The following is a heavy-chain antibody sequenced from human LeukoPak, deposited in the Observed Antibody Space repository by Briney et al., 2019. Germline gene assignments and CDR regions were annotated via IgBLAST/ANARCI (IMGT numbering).Heavy chain of an antibody. D-gene: IGHD1-14*01. CDR1: GGSISSSSYY. J-gene: IGHJ4*02. V-gene: IGHV4-39*01. Sequence: SETLSLTCTVSGGSISSSSYYWGWIRQPPGKGLEWIGSIYYSGSTYYNPSLKSRVTISVDTSKNQFSLKLGSVTAADTAVYYCARHSGGDQPEFDYWGQGTLVTVSS. CDR2: IYYSGST. CDR3: ARHSGGDQPEFDY.